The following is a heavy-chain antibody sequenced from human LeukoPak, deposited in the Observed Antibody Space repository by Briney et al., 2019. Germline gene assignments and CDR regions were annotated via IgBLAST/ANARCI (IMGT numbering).Heavy chain of an antibody. D-gene: IGHD6-13*01. V-gene: IGHV3-23*01. Sequence: PGGSLRLSCAASGFTFSNYAMSWVRQAPGKGLEWVSAISSGGGSTYYAHSVKGRFTISRDNSKNTLYLQMNSLGAEDTAVYYCAKSPGYSSSWYDYWGQGTLVTVSS. J-gene: IGHJ4*02. CDR3: AKSPGYSSSWYDY. CDR1: GFTFSNYA. CDR2: ISSGGGST.